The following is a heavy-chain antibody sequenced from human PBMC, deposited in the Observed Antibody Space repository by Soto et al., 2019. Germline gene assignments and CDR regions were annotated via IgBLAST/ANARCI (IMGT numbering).Heavy chain of an antibody. V-gene: IGHV2-5*02. CDR2: IYWDDDK. Sequence: QITLKESGPTRVKPTQTLVLTCSFSGFSLTSRPVGVAWIRQPPGKALEWLAVIYWDDDKRYSPSLKSRLTIAKDTSKNQVVLTMAYMDTVDTATYFCAHRGDMHGNWDQGYLDNWGQGILVTVSS. CDR1: GFSLTSRPVG. J-gene: IGHJ4*02. D-gene: IGHD1-1*01. CDR3: AHRGDMHGNWDQGYLDN.